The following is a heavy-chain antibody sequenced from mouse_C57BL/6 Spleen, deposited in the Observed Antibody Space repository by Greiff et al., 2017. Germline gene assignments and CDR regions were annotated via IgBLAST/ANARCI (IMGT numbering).Heavy chain of an antibody. CDR1: GYTFTGYW. CDR3: ARSGGNPDY. CDR2: ILPGSGST. J-gene: IGHJ2*01. V-gene: IGHV1-9*01. D-gene: IGHD2-1*01. Sequence: QVQLQQSVAELMKPGASVKLSCTATGYTFTGYWIEWVKQRPGHGLEWIGEILPGSGSTNYTEKFKGKATFTADTSSNTAYLQLSSLTTEDSAIYDCARSGGNPDYWGQGTTLTVSS.